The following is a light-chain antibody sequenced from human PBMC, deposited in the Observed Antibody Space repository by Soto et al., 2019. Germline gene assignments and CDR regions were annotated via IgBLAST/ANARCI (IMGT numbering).Light chain of an antibody. CDR2: AAS. J-gene: IGKJ2*01. CDR1: QSVTSSY. V-gene: IGKV3-20*01. Sequence: EIVLTQSPGTLSLSPGERATLSCRASQSVTSSYLAWYQRKTGQAPRLLIFAASTRATGIPDRFSGSGSGTDFTLTISRLEPEDFALYYCQQYGSTPPTFGQGTKVEIK. CDR3: QQYGSTPPT.